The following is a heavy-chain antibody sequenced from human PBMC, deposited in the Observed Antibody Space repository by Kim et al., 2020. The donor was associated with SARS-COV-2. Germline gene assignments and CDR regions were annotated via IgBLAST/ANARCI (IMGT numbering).Heavy chain of an antibody. V-gene: IGHV5-51*01. CDR1: GYSFTSYW. CDR3: ARRSTYYYDSSGYANDAFDI. CDR2: IYPGDSDT. D-gene: IGHD3-22*01. J-gene: IGHJ3*02. Sequence: GESLKISCKGSGYSFTSYWIGWVRQMPGKGLEWMGIIYPGDSDTRYSPSFQGQVTISADKSISTSYLQWSSLKASDTAMYYCARRSTYYYDSSGYANDAFDIWGQGTMVTVSS.